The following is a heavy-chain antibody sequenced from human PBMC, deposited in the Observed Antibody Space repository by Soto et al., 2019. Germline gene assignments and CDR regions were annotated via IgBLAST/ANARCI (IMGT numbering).Heavy chain of an antibody. J-gene: IGHJ4*02. V-gene: IGHV4-4*02. Sequence: QVQLQESGPGLVKPSGTLSLTCSVSGVSIDSANWWTWVRRPPGKGLEWIGEVYHTGNTNYQPSFKSRVTISVDKSKNQYSLKLNSVTAADTAVYYCASDPSRGFPDFWGQGTLVTVSP. CDR3: ASDPSRGFPDF. D-gene: IGHD3-10*01. CDR1: GVSIDSANW. CDR2: VYHTGNT.